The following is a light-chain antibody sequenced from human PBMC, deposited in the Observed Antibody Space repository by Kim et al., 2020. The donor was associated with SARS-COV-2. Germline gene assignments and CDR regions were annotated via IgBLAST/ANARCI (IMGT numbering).Light chain of an antibody. J-gene: IGKJ4*01. CDR1: QDIDNF. Sequence: DIQMTQSPSSLSASVGDRVTITCRASQDIDNFLAWYQQRPGKVPKLLIYAASALQPGVPSRFSGIGAGTHFTLTIDSLQPEDVATYYCQNYYSVPLTFGGGTKVDIK. CDR3: QNYYSVPLT. V-gene: IGKV1-27*01. CDR2: AAS.